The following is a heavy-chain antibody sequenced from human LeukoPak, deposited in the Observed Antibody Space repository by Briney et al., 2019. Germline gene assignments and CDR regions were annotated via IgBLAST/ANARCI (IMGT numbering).Heavy chain of an antibody. CDR1: GFVFSKNG. Sequence: AGGSLRLSCATSGFVFSKNGMHWVRSAPGKGLEWVAFIRHDESNKYYADSVKGRFTISRDNSKNTLSLQMNSLRPDDTAVYYCAKFSYGDYVAWGQGTLVIVSS. CDR2: IRHDESNK. J-gene: IGHJ5*02. V-gene: IGHV3-30*02. D-gene: IGHD4-17*01. CDR3: AKFSYGDYVA.